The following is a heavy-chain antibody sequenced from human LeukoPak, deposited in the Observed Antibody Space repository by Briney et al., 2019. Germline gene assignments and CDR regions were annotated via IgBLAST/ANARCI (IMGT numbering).Heavy chain of an antibody. Sequence: SETLSLTCSVSGGSISSYYWGWIRRPPGKGLEWVGYIYSRGSSNYNPSLKSRLPISVDTSKNQFSMKLSSVTAADTAVYYCTRYTMTMVRLDYYYYMDVWGKGTTVTVSS. D-gene: IGHD4/OR15-4a*01. CDR2: IYSRGSS. V-gene: IGHV4-4*09. CDR3: TRYTMTMVRLDYYYYMDV. J-gene: IGHJ6*03. CDR1: GGSISSYY.